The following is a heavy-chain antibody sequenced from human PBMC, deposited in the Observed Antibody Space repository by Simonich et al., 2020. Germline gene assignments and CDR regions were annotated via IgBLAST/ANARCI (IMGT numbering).Heavy chain of an antibody. Sequence: QVQLQQWGAGLLKPSETLSLTCAVYGGSFSCYYWSWIRPPPGKGLEWIGEINHSGSTNYNPSPKSRVTISVDTSKNQFSLKLSSVTAADTAVYYCARGLRVAAAGTAFQHWGQGTLVTVSS. D-gene: IGHD6-13*01. CDR3: ARGLRVAAAGTAFQH. CDR1: GGSFSCYY. J-gene: IGHJ1*01. V-gene: IGHV4-34*01. CDR2: INHSGST.